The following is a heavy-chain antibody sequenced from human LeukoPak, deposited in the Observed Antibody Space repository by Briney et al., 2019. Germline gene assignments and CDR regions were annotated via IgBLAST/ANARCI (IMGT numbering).Heavy chain of an antibody. CDR2: ISAYNGNT. CDR1: GYTFTIYG. V-gene: IGHV1-18*01. CDR3: ARTGEVWAFDI. Sequence: VASVTVSCKASGYTFTIYGINWVRQAPGQGPEWMGWISAYNGNTNYAQKLQGRVTITTDTSTSTAYMELRSLRSDDTAVYYCARTGEVWAFDIWGQGTMVTVSS. D-gene: IGHD3-16*01. J-gene: IGHJ3*02.